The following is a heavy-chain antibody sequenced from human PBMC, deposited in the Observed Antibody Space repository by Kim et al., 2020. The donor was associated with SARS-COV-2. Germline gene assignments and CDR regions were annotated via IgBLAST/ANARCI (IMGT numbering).Heavy chain of an antibody. Sequence: NPSLKSRVTKSVDTSKNQFSLKLSSVTAADTAVYYCARVRGYTRKSLFDIWGQGTMVTVSS. CDR3: ARVRGYTRKSLFDI. V-gene: IGHV4-34*01. D-gene: IGHD3-22*01. J-gene: IGHJ3*02.